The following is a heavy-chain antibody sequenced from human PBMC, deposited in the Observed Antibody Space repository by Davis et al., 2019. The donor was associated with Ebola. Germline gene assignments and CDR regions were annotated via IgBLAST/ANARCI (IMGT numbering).Heavy chain of an antibody. CDR1: GFTFSSYG. CDR3: ASSLGGDYGY. J-gene: IGHJ4*02. CDR2: IWYDGSNK. D-gene: IGHD4-17*01. V-gene: IGHV3-33*01. Sequence: GESLKISCAASGFTFSSYGMHWVRQAPGKGLEWVAVIWYDGSNKYYADSVKGRFTISRDNSKNTLYLQMNSLRAEDTAVYYCASSLGGDYGYWGQGTLVTVSS.